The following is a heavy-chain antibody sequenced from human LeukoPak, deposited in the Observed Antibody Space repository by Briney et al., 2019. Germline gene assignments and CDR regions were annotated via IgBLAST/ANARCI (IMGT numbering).Heavy chain of an antibody. V-gene: IGHV5-51*01. CDR3: ARPISDSSGYYFVDY. CDR2: IYPGDSDT. CDR1: GYSFTSYW. J-gene: IGHJ4*02. Sequence: GESLKISCKGSGYSFTSYWIGWVRQMPGKGLEWMGIIYPGDSDTRYSPSFQGQVTISADKSLSTAYLQWSSLKASDTAMYYCARPISDSSGYYFVDYWGQGTLVTVSS. D-gene: IGHD3-22*01.